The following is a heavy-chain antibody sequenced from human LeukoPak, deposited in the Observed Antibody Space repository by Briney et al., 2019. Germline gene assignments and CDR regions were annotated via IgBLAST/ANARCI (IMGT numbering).Heavy chain of an antibody. CDR2: INPNSGGT. J-gene: IGHJ4*02. Sequence: ASVKVSCKASGYTFTGFYIHWLRQAPGQGPEWMGWINPNSGGTKYAQKFQGKVALTSDSSISIAYMEVSRLQSGDTAIYYCAREIPSNWNDAFDYWGQGTLVTVSS. CDR1: GYTFTGFY. CDR3: AREIPSNWNDAFDY. V-gene: IGHV1-2*02. D-gene: IGHD1-20*01.